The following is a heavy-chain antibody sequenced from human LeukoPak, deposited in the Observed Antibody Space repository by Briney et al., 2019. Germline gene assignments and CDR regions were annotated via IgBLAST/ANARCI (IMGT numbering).Heavy chain of an antibody. Sequence: PSETLSLTCTVSGGSISSSSYYWSWIRQPPGKGLEWIGYIYHSGSTYYNPSLKSRVTISVDRSKNQFSLKLSSVTAADTAVYYCAKDGYSYGPPFDYWGQGTLVTVSS. D-gene: IGHD5-18*01. V-gene: IGHV4-30-2*01. J-gene: IGHJ4*02. CDR1: GGSISSSSYY. CDR3: AKDGYSYGPPFDY. CDR2: IYHSGST.